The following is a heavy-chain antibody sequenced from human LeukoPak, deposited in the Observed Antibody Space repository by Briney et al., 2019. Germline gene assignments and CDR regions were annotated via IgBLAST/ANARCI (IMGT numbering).Heavy chain of an antibody. Sequence: AGGSLRLSCAASGFTFSSYSMNWVRQAPGKGLEWVSSISSSSSYIYYADSVKGRFTISRDNAKNSLYLQMNSLRAEDTAVYYCARFYEGYYYGMDVWGQGTTVTVSS. CDR2: ISSSSSYI. CDR1: GFTFSSYS. J-gene: IGHJ6*02. D-gene: IGHD3-3*01. CDR3: ARFYEGYYYGMDV. V-gene: IGHV3-21*01.